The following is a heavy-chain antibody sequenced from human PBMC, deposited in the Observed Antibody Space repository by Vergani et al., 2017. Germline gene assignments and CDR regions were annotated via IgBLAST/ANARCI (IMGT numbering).Heavy chain of an antibody. CDR2: IYYSGST. D-gene: IGHD1-26*01. Sequence: QLQLQESGPGLVKPSETLSLTCTVSGGSISSSSYYWGWIRQPPGKGLEWIGSIYYSGSTYYNPSLKSRVTISVDTSKNQFSLKLSSVTAADTAVYYCARQGLVSGSYGYGMDVWGQGTTVTVSS. CDR1: GGSISSSSYY. V-gene: IGHV4-39*01. J-gene: IGHJ6*02. CDR3: ARQGLVSGSYGYGMDV.